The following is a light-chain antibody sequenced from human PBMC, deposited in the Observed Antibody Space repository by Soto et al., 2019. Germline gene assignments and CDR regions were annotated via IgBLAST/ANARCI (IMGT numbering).Light chain of an antibody. CDR3: QHYNSYPST. CDR1: QSISSW. Sequence: IQLTQYPASLSVSAGDRVTITSVASQSISSWLAWYQQKPGKAPNLLIYVASSLASGVPSMFSGSGSGTEFTLTIISLQPDDFATYYCQHYNSYPSTFGQGTKVDIK. J-gene: IGKJ1*01. CDR2: VAS. V-gene: IGKV1-5*01.